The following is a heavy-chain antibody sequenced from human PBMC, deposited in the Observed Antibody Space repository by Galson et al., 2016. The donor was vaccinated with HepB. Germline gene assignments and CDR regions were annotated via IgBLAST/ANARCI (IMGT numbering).Heavy chain of an antibody. Sequence: SVKVSCKASGYTFTSYSIHWVRQAPGQSLEWMGWINAGSGNTGYSRQFQGRVTFTRDTSASTAYMDLSSLSYEDTGVYLWAVGIGGTHSFYFHYWGQGTLVTVS. V-gene: IGHV1-3*01. D-gene: IGHD6-13*01. CDR2: INAGSGNT. J-gene: IGHJ4*02. CDR1: GYTFTSYS. CDR3: AVGIGGTHSFYFHY.